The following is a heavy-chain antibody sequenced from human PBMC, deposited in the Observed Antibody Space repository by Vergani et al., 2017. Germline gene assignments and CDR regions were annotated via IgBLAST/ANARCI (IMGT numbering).Heavy chain of an antibody. J-gene: IGHJ6*02. Sequence: QVQLQQWGAGLLKPSETLSLTCAVYGGSFSGYYWSWIRQPPGQGLEWIGEINHSGSTNYNPSLKSRVTISVDTSKNQFSLKLSSVTAADTAVYYCARGKKLLWFGEFPYYYYGMDVWGQGTTVTVSS. CDR3: ARGKKLLWFGEFPYYYYGMDV. CDR2: INHSGST. D-gene: IGHD3-10*01. CDR1: GGSFSGYY. V-gene: IGHV4-34*01.